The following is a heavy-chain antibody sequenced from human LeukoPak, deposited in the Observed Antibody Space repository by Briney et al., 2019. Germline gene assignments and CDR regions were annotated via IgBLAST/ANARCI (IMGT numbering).Heavy chain of an antibody. D-gene: IGHD1-26*01. J-gene: IGHJ4*02. CDR3: ARGGATTLFDY. Sequence: GGSLRLSCAASGFTFSSYAMHWVRQAPGKGLEYVSAITSNGDKTYYGNSVKGRFTISRDNSKNTLYLQMGSLRIEDMAVYYCARGGATTLFDYWGQGTRVTVSS. CDR2: ITSNGDKT. CDR1: GFTFSSYA. V-gene: IGHV3-64*01.